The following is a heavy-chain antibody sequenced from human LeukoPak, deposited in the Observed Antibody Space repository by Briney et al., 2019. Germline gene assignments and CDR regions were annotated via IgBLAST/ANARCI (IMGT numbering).Heavy chain of an antibody. CDR2: IYTGGST. J-gene: IGHJ4*02. CDR3: VRGHYSNTL. Sequence: GESLKISCAASGFIVSSSYMSWVRQPPGKGLEWVSGIYTGGSTYYADSVQGRFTISRDNSKNTLYLQMNSLRADDTSVYYCVRGHYSNTLGGQGTLVTVSS. V-gene: IGHV3-66*01. D-gene: IGHD4-11*01. CDR1: GFIVSSSY.